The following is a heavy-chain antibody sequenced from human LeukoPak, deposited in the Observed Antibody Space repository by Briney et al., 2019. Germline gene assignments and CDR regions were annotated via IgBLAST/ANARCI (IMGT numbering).Heavy chain of an antibody. D-gene: IGHD4-23*01. J-gene: IGHJ3*02. CDR1: GFTFSSYW. CDR3: ARDKYGGNSNAFDI. CDR2: IGTDGSGA. Sequence: GGSLRLSCAASGFTFSSYWMNWVRQVPGKGPVWVSRIGTDGSGAAYADYVRGRFTISRDNAKNTLYLQMNSVRAEDTAVYYCARDKYGGNSNAFDIWGQGTTVTASS. V-gene: IGHV3-74*01.